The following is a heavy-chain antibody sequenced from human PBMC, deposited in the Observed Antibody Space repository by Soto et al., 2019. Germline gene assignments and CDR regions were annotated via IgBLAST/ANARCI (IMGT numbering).Heavy chain of an antibody. CDR1: GGSFSGYY. Sequence: SETLSLTCAVYGGSFSGYYWSWIRQPPGKGLEWIGEINHSGSTNYNPSLKSRVTISVDTSKNQFSLKLSLRSDDTAVYYCARDLPEEAADAFDIWGQGTMVT. J-gene: IGHJ3*02. CDR2: INHSGST. D-gene: IGHD6-13*01. CDR3: ARDLPEEAADAFDI. V-gene: IGHV4-34*01.